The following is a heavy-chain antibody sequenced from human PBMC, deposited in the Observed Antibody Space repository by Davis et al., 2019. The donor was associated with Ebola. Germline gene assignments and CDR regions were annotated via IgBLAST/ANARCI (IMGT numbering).Heavy chain of an antibody. CDR3: ARDLWFGELSDY. CDR1: GFTFSTSA. J-gene: IGHJ4*02. CDR2: ISGSGGST. V-gene: IGHV3-23*01. D-gene: IGHD3-10*01. Sequence: GESLKISCAASGFTFSTSAMNWVRQAPGMGLEWVSTISGSGGSTYYGDSVKGRFTISRDNSKNTLYLQMNSLRVDDTAVYYCARDLWFGELSDYWGQGTLVTVSS.